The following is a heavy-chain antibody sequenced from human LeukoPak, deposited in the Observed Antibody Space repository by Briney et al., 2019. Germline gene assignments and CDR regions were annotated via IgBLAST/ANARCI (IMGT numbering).Heavy chain of an antibody. CDR2: NSSSSSYI. Sequence: GGSLRLSCAASGFTFSSYSMNWVRQAPGKGLEWVSSNSSSSSYIYYADSVKGRFTISRDNAKNSLYLQMNSLRAEDTAVYYCARDARYYYDSSGYYPDAFDIWGQGTMVTVSS. J-gene: IGHJ3*02. V-gene: IGHV3-21*01. CDR3: ARDARYYYDSSGYYPDAFDI. CDR1: GFTFSSYS. D-gene: IGHD3-22*01.